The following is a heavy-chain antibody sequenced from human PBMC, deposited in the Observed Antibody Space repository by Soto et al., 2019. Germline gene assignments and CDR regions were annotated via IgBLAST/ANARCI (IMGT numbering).Heavy chain of an antibody. V-gene: IGHV3-13*01. CDR1: GFTFSSYD. CDR3: VTTSGANDAFDI. Sequence: EVQLVESGGGLVQPGGSLRLSCAASGFTFSSYDMHWVRQATGKGLEWVSAIGTAGDTYYPGSVKGRFTISRENAKNSLYLQMNSLRAGDTAVYYGVTTSGANDAFDIWGQGTMVTVSS. D-gene: IGHD3-10*01. CDR2: IGTAGDT. J-gene: IGHJ3*02.